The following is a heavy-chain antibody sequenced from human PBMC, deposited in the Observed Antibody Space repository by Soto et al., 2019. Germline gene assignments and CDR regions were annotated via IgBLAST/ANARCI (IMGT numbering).Heavy chain of an antibody. CDR3: ARDYGGGYDFGSRLYGMDV. V-gene: IGHV1-69*13. CDR1: GGTFSSYA. CDR2: IIPIFGTA. D-gene: IGHD3-3*01. J-gene: IGHJ6*02. Sequence: SVKVSCKASGGTFSSYAISWVRQAPGQGLEWMGGIIPIFGTANYGQKFQGRVTITADESTSTAYMELSSLRSEDTAVYYCARDYGGGYDFGSRLYGMDVWGQGTTVTVSS.